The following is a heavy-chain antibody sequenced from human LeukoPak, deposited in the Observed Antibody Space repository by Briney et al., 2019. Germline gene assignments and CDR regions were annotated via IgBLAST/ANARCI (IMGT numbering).Heavy chain of an antibody. Sequence: ASVKVSCKASGYTFTGYYMHWVRQAPGQGLEWMGWINPSSGGTNYAQKFQGRVTMTRDTSISTAYMELSRLRSDDTAVYYCAREYYYDSSGYVLWGQGTLVTVSS. J-gene: IGHJ4*02. CDR2: INPSSGGT. CDR3: AREYYYDSSGYVL. CDR1: GYTFTGYY. V-gene: IGHV1-2*02. D-gene: IGHD3-22*01.